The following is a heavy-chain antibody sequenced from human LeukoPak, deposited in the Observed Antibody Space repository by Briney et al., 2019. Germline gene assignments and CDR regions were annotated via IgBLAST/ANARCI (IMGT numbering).Heavy chain of an antibody. CDR3: ARDASDSGYDINWFDP. V-gene: IGHV3-7*01. CDR2: IKQDRSEK. J-gene: IGHJ5*02. D-gene: IGHD5-12*01. Sequence: GGSLRLSCAASGFTFSSYWMSWVRQAPGKGLEWVANIKQDRSEKYYVDSVKGRFTISRDNAKNSLYLQMNSLRAEDTAVYYCARDASDSGYDINWFDPWGQGTLVTVSS. CDR1: GFTFSSYW.